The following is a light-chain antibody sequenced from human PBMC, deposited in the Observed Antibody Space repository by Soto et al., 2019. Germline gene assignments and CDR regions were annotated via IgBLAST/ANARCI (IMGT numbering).Light chain of an antibody. CDR3: QQRSNWPSIA. CDR1: QSVSSY. CDR2: DAS. J-gene: IGKJ5*01. V-gene: IGKV3-11*01. Sequence: EIVLTQSPATLSLSPGERATLSCRASQSVSSYLAWYQQKPGQAPRLLIYDASNRATGIPARFSGSGSGTDFTLTISSLEPVDFAVYYCQQRSNWPSIAFGQGTRLESK.